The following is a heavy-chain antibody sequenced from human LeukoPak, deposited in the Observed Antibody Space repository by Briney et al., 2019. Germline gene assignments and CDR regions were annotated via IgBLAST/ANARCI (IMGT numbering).Heavy chain of an antibody. CDR3: ARYGGYSGNY. Sequence: GGSLRLSCEASGFTLSSYWMHWVRQAPGKGLVWVSRINSDGSSTIYADSVKGRFTISRDNAKNTLYLQMNSLRAEDTAVYYCARYGGYSGNYWGQGTLVTVSS. CDR2: INSDGSST. CDR1: GFTLSSYW. V-gene: IGHV3-74*01. J-gene: IGHJ4*02. D-gene: IGHD4-23*01.